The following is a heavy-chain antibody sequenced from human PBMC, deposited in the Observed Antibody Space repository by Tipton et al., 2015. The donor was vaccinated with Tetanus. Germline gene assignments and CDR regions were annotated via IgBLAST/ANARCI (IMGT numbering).Heavy chain of an antibody. D-gene: IGHD1-7*01. Sequence: SLRLSCAASGFTFSSYAMSWVRQAPGKGLEWVSAISGSDGSTYYADSVKGRFTISRDNSKNTLYLQMNSLRAEDTAVYYCAKDNGERHNWNYAYYYGMDVWGQGTTVTVSS. CDR1: GFTFSSYA. J-gene: IGHJ6*02. CDR3: AKDNGERHNWNYAYYYGMDV. CDR2: ISGSDGST. V-gene: IGHV3-23*01.